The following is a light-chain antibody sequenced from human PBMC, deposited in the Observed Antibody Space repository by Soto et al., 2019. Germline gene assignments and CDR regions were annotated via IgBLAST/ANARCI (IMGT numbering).Light chain of an antibody. Sequence: QSVLTQPRSVSGSPGQSVTISCTGTSSDVGGYNYVSWYQQHPGKAPKLMIYDVSERPSGVPDRFSGSKSGNTASLTISGLPAEDEADYYCCSYAGSFYVFGTGTKLTVL. CDR1: SSDVGGYNY. CDR2: DVS. CDR3: CSYAGSFYV. V-gene: IGLV2-11*01. J-gene: IGLJ1*01.